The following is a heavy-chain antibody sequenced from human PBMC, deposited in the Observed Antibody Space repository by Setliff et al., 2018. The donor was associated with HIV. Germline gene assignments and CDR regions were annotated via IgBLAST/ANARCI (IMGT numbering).Heavy chain of an antibody. D-gene: IGHD3-22*01. CDR1: GYTFTGYY. CDR3: ARCMTMTGNWFDP. Sequence: ASVKVSCKASGYTFTGYYMHWVRQAPGQGLEWMGMVNPSGGSTVYAQKFQGRVTMTSDTSTNTVYMELSSLRSDDTAVYYCARCMTMTGNWFDPWGQGTLVTVS. CDR2: VNPSGGST. J-gene: IGHJ5*02. V-gene: IGHV1-46*01.